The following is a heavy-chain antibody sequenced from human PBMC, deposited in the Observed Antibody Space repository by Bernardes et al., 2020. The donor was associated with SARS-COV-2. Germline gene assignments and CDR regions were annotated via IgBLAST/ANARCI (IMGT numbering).Heavy chain of an antibody. CDR2: TRSKPKRYAT. D-gene: IGHD4-17*01. Sequence: GRSLRPSCAVSGLNLSVFATQWVRQPSGKGLEWIGRTRSKPKRYATTYAASLKGRFVTPRDDSRNTAYLQIHSLKIEDTAVYYCTGDYLYWDQGTLVSVSS. CDR3: TGDYLY. V-gene: IGHV3-73*01. CDR1: GLNLSVFA. J-gene: IGHJ4*02.